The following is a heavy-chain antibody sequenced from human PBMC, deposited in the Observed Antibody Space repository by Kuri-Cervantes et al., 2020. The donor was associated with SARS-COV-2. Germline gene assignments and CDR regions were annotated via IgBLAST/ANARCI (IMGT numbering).Heavy chain of an antibody. D-gene: IGHD1-7*01. CDR3: ARAGITGTTFYFDY. CDR2: INSDGSST. CDR1: GFTFSSYW. Sequence: GGSLRLSCAASGFTFSSYWVHWVRQAPGKGLVWVSRINSDGSSTSYADSVKGRFTISRDNAKNTLYLQMNSLRAEDTAVYYCARAGITGTTFYFDYWGQGTLVTVSS. V-gene: IGHV3-74*01. J-gene: IGHJ4*02.